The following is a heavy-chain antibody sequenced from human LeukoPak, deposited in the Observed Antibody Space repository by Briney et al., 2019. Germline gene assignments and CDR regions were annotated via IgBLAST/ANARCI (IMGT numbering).Heavy chain of an antibody. V-gene: IGHV1-2*02. D-gene: IGHD3-22*01. Sequence: ASVKVSCKASGYTFTGYYMHWARQAPGQGLEWMGWINPNSGGTNYAQKFQGRVTMTRDTSISTAYMELSRLRSDDTAVYYCARALAMIVVVPPGYWGQGTLVTVSS. CDR1: GYTFTGYY. CDR3: ARALAMIVVVPPGY. CDR2: INPNSGGT. J-gene: IGHJ4*02.